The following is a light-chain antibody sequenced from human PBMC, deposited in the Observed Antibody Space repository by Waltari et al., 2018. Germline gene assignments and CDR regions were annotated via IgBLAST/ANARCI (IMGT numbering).Light chain of an antibody. Sequence: AIQMTQSPSSLSTFVGDRVTITCRASQDIRNDLGWYQQKSGKAPKLLIYAASSLQSGAPSRFSGSGSGTDFTLTISSLQTEDVAIYYCQQYSSTPFTFGGGTRVEIK. CDR3: QQYSSTPFT. CDR2: AAS. V-gene: IGKV1-6*01. CDR1: QDIRND. J-gene: IGKJ4*01.